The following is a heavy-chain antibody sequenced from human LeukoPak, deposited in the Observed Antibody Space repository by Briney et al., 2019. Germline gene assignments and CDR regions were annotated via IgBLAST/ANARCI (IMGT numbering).Heavy chain of an antibody. V-gene: IGHV1-2*02. CDR3: ARDPGNEYSSSIDAFDI. CDR2: INPNSGGT. J-gene: IGHJ3*02. CDR1: GDTFTGYY. D-gene: IGHD6-6*01. Sequence: ASVKVSCKASGDTFTGYYMHWVRQAPGQGLEWMGWINPNSGGTNYAQKFQGRVTMTRDTSISTAYMELSRLRSDDTAVYYCARDPGNEYSSSIDAFDIWGQGTMVTVSS.